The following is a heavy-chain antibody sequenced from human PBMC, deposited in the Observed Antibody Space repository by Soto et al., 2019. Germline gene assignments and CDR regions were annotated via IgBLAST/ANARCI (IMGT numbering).Heavy chain of an antibody. D-gene: IGHD6-13*01. CDR2: ISSSSSTI. J-gene: IGHJ6*03. CDR1: GFTFSSYS. Sequence: GGSLRLSCAASGFTFSSYSMNWVRQAPGKGLEYVSYISSSSSTIYYADSVKGQFPISRDNAKNSLYLQMNSLRAEDTAVYYCARGGDIAAAGYYYYYYYMDVWGKGTTVTVSS. V-gene: IGHV3-48*01. CDR3: ARGGDIAAAGYYYYYYYMDV.